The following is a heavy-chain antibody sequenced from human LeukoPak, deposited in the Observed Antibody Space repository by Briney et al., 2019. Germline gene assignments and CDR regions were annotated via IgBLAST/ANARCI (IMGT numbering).Heavy chain of an antibody. CDR1: GGSFSGYY. D-gene: IGHD5-12*01. J-gene: IGHJ5*02. CDR3: ARGARTPSGYGSRTAGRANWFDP. Sequence: SETLSLTCAVYGGSFSGYYWSWIRQPPGKGLEWSGEINHSGSTNYNPSLKSRVTISVDTSKNQFSLKLSPVTAADTAVCYCARGARTPSGYGSRTAGRANWFDPWGQGTLVTVSS. V-gene: IGHV4-34*01. CDR2: INHSGST.